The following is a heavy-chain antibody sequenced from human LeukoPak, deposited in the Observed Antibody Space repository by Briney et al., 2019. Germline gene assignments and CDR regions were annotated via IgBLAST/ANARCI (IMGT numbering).Heavy chain of an antibody. Sequence: ASVKVSCKVSGYTFTDYYMHWVQQAPGKGLGWMGLVDPEDGETIYAEKFQGRVTITADTSTDTAYMELSSLRSEDTAVYYCARGTIWNWFDPWGQGTLVTVSS. D-gene: IGHD1-1*01. CDR1: GYTFTDYY. V-gene: IGHV1-69-2*01. J-gene: IGHJ5*02. CDR3: ARGTIWNWFDP. CDR2: VDPEDGET.